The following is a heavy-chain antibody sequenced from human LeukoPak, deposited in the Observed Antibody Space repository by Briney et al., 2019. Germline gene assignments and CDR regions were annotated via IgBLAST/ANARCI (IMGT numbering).Heavy chain of an antibody. Sequence: GGSLRLSCAASGFTFDDYAMHWVRQAPGKGLEWVSGISWNSGSIGYADSVKGRVTISRDNAKNSLYLQMNSLRAEDTALYYCAKGVWGYSYGSYFDYWGQGTLVTVSS. J-gene: IGHJ4*02. V-gene: IGHV3-9*01. D-gene: IGHD5-18*01. CDR1: GFTFDDYA. CDR3: AKGVWGYSYGSYFDY. CDR2: ISWNSGSI.